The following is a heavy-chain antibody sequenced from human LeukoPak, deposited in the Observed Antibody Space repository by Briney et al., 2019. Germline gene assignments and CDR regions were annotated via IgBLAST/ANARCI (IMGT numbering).Heavy chain of an antibody. CDR2: IYYSGST. CDR1: GGSISSSSYY. Sequence: SETLSLTCTVSGGSISSSSYYWGWIRQPPGKGLEWIGSIYYSGSTYYNPSLKSRVTISVDTSKNQFSLKLSSVTAADTAVYYCARGQNAVWFDRWGQGTLVTVSS. J-gene: IGHJ5*02. D-gene: IGHD2-2*01. V-gene: IGHV4-39*01. CDR3: ARGQNAVWFDR.